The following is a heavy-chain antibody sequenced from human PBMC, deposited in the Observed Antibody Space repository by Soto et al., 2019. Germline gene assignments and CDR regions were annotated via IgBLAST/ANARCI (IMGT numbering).Heavy chain of an antibody. Sequence: SETLSLTCTVSGGSISSGGYYWSWIRQHPGKGLEWIGYIYYSGSTYYNPSLKSRVTISVDTSKNQFSLKLSSVTAADTAVYYCATHLVVPAAQVGFDPWGQGTLVTVS. D-gene: IGHD2-2*01. V-gene: IGHV4-31*03. J-gene: IGHJ5*02. CDR2: IYYSGST. CDR1: GGSISSGGYY. CDR3: ATHLVVPAAQVGFDP.